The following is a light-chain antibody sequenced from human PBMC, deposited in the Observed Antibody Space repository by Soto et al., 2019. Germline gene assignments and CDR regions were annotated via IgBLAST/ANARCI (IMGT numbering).Light chain of an antibody. V-gene: IGKV1-5*01. CDR1: QSISSR. CDR3: QQYNSYSVT. J-gene: IGKJ1*01. CDR2: DAS. Sequence: DIQMTQSPSTLSASVGDRVTITCWASQSISSRLAWYQQKPGKAPKFLVYDASNLESGVPSRFSGSGSGTEFTLTISSLQPDDFATYYCQQYNSYSVTFGQGTKVDIK.